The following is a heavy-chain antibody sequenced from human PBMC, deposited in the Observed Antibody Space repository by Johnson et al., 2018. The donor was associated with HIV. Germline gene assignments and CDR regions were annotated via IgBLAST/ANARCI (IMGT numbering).Heavy chain of an antibody. D-gene: IGHD3-16*01. CDR3: AKPRYYDNAFEM. V-gene: IGHV3-23*04. J-gene: IGHJ3*02. CDR2: IGASGGRT. CDR1: GFTFSNYA. Sequence: MLLVESGGGLVQPGGSLRLSCAASGFTFSNYAMSWVRQGPGKGLEWVSAIGASGGRTFYADSVKGRFTISRDNSKNTLYLQMNSLRAEDTAVYYCAKPRYYDNAFEMWGQGTMVTVSS.